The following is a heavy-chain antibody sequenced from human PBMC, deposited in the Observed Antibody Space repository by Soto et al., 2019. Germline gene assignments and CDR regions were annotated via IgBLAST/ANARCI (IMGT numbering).Heavy chain of an antibody. CDR2: IYYSGST. D-gene: IGHD2-2*01. Sequence: QVQLQESGPGLVKPSETLSLTCTVSGGSISSYYWSWIRQPPGKGLEWIGYIYYSGSTNYNPSPKSRVTIAVDTSTNQVSLKLSSVTAADTAVYYCARGGLRVVPAVHFDHWGQGTLVTVSS. CDR3: ARGGLRVVPAVHFDH. V-gene: IGHV4-59*08. CDR1: GGSISSYY. J-gene: IGHJ4*02.